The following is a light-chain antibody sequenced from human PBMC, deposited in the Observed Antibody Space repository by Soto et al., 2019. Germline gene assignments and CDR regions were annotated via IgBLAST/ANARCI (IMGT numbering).Light chain of an antibody. CDR1: QSVTSNL. Sequence: SVLTQSPGTLSLSPGERATLSCRASQSVTSNLLAWYQHKPGRAPRLLIYGASSRPDGIPDRFSGSGSGTDFTLTVSGLEPEDFVVYYCQQYGNSPYTFGRGTKLEIK. V-gene: IGKV3-20*01. J-gene: IGKJ2*01. CDR2: GAS. CDR3: QQYGNSPYT.